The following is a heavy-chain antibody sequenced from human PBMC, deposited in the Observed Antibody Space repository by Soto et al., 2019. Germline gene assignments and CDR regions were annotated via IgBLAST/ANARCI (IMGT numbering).Heavy chain of an antibody. J-gene: IGHJ6*02. CDR3: AREDPWSANADDMDV. D-gene: IGHD3-3*01. CDR1: GFTFSSYS. V-gene: IGHV3-48*02. Sequence: GGSLKLSCVASGFTFSSYSLTWVRQAPGKGLEWVSYISSSSGTIYYADSVKGRFTISRDNAENSLYLQMNSLRDDDTAVYYCAREDPWSANADDMDVWGQGTTVTVSS. CDR2: ISSSSGTI.